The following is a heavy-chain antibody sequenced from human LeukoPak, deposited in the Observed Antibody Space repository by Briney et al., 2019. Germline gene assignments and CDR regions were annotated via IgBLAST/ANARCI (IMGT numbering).Heavy chain of an antibody. CDR3: AKTFPYGTTWYGFCDY. J-gene: IGHJ4*02. Sequence: GGSLRLSCAASGFPFSNNVMSWVRQAPGRGLDWLSAIRGSGDTYYADSVKGRFTISRDNSKNMLYLQMNSLRAEGTAVYYCAKTFPYGTTWYGFCDYWGQGALVTASS. CDR2: IRGSGDT. D-gene: IGHD3-3*01. V-gene: IGHV3-23*01. CDR1: GFPFSNNV.